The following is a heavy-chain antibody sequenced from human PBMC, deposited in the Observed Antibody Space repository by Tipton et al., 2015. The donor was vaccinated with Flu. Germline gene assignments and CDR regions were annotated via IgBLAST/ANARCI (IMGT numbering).Heavy chain of an antibody. CDR3: AKDGYCSSTSCYAAYYGMDV. D-gene: IGHD2-2*01. Sequence: SLRLSCAASGFTFSSYGMHWVRQAPGKGLEWVAVISYDGSNKYYADSVKGRFTISRDNSKNTLYLQMNSLRAEDTAVYYCAKDGYCSSTSCYAAYYGMDVWGQGTTVTVSS. V-gene: IGHV3-30*18. CDR1: GFTFSSYG. J-gene: IGHJ6*02. CDR2: ISYDGSNK.